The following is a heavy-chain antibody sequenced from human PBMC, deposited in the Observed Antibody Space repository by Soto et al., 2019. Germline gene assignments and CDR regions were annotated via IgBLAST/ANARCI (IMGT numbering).Heavy chain of an antibody. CDR1: GYRFETYA. CDR3: ARDMTRTVVPYFDF. CDR2: ISAYSVDT. Sequence: QVQLVQSGGEVKKPGASVKVSCKASGYRFETYAMTWVRQAPGQGLEWMGWISAYSVDTYSAQKFQGRVTITADKSTSTSYMELSSLRSEDTAVYYCARDMTRTVVPYFDFWGQGTLVTVSS. V-gene: IGHV1-18*01. J-gene: IGHJ4*02. D-gene: IGHD1-7*01.